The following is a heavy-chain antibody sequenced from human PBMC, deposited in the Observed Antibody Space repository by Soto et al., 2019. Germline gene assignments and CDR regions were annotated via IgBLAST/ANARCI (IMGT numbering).Heavy chain of an antibody. CDR3: ARESCTIFGGDAPDFDY. V-gene: IGHV4-31*03. CDR1: GGSISSGGYY. Sequence: SETLSLTCTVSGGSISSGGYYWSWIRQHPGKGLEWIGYIYYSGSTYYNPSLKSRVTISVDTPKNQFSLKLSSVTAADTAVYYCARESCTIFGGDAPDFDYWGQGTLGTVSS. D-gene: IGHD3-3*01. CDR2: IYYSGST. J-gene: IGHJ4*02.